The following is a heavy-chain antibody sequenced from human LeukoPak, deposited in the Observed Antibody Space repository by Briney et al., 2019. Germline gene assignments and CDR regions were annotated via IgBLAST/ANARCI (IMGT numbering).Heavy chain of an antibody. V-gene: IGHV3-53*01. CDR2: ISSSGST. CDR1: GSTVSSTY. CDR3: ARGGDSSGSIRSAFDI. Sequence: PGPSPSLSRAPAGSTVSSTYTSSVRHAPGKGLEWVTVISSSGSTYYADSVKGRFTISRDNSKNTLYLQMNSLRAEDTAVYYCARGGDSSGSIRSAFDIWGQGTMVTVSS. D-gene: IGHD3-22*01. J-gene: IGHJ3*02.